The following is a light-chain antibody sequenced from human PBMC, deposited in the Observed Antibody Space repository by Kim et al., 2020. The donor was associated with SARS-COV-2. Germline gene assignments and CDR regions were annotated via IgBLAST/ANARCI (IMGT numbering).Light chain of an antibody. V-gene: IGKV1-27*01. Sequence: ASVGDRGTITCRESQGISNYLAWYQQKPGKVPKLLIYAASTLQSGVPSRFSGSGSGTDFTLTISSLQPEDVATYYCQKYNSAPRTFGQGTKVDIK. CDR2: AAS. J-gene: IGKJ1*01. CDR1: QGISNY. CDR3: QKYNSAPRT.